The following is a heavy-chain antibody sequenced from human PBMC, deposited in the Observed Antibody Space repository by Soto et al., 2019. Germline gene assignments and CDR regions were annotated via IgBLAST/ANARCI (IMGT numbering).Heavy chain of an antibody. J-gene: IGHJ6*02. CDR1: GGSISSSSYY. V-gene: IGHV4-39*01. CDR2: IYYSGST. Sequence: SETLSLTCTVSGGSISSSSYYWGWIRQPPGKGLEWIGSIYYSGSTYYNPSLKSRVTISVDTSKNQFSLKLSSVTAADTAVYYCARGDIVLVPAAMGPDYYYYGMDVWGQGTTVTVSS. CDR3: ARGDIVLVPAAMGPDYYYYGMDV. D-gene: IGHD2-2*01.